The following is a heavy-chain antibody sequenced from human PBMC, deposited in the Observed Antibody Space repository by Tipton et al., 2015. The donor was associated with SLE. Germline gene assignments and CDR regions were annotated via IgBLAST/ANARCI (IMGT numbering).Heavy chain of an antibody. D-gene: IGHD3-10*01. V-gene: IGHV1-2*02. CDR3: VRLDTCLGSYCFDS. J-gene: IGHJ4*02. CDR2: VNPKTGAT. CDR1: GYTFTGYY. Sequence: QLVQSGAEVKKPGASVKVSCKTSGYTFTGYYVHWMRQAPGQGLEWMGWVNPKTGATKYARTFQGRVTMPADASISTASMAMDGLRSDDTATFYCVRLDTCLGSYCFDSWGQGTRVTVSS.